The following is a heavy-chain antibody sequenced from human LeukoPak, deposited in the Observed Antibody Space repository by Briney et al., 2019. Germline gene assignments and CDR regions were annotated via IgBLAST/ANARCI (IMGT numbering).Heavy chain of an antibody. J-gene: IGHJ4*02. CDR1: GFTFSSYA. D-gene: IGHD6-19*01. CDR2: ISYDGSNK. CDR3: ARDLVVYSSGWYGFDY. V-gene: IGHV3-30-3*01. Sequence: PGGSLRLSCAASGFTFSSYAMHWVRQAPGKGLEWVAVISYDGSNKYYADSVKGRFTVSRDNSKNTLYLQMNSLRAEDTAVYYRARDLVVYSSGWYGFDYWGQGTLVTVSS.